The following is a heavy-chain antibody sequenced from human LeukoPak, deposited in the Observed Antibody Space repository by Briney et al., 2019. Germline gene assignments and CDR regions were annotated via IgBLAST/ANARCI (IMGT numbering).Heavy chain of an antibody. V-gene: IGHV3-7*01. D-gene: IGHD3-9*01. CDR2: IKQDGSEK. Sequence: PGGSLRLSCAASGFTFSSYWMSWVRQAPGKGLEWVANIKQDGSEKYYVDSVKGRFTISRDNAKNSLYLQMNSLRAEDTAVYYCARENYDILTGYYQNWFDPWGQGSLVTVSS. J-gene: IGHJ5*02. CDR1: GFTFSSYW. CDR3: ARENYDILTGYYQNWFDP.